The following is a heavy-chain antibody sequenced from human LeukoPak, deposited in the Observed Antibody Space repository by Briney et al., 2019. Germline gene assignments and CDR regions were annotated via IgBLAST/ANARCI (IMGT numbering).Heavy chain of an antibody. V-gene: IGHV3-23*01. CDR3: TREGYGRSGYFLDF. CDR2: ISGSGGST. D-gene: IGHD3-22*01. Sequence: GGSLRLSCAASGFTFSSYAMSWVRQAPGKGLEWVSAISGSGGSTYYADSVKGRFTISRDNSRNTLYLQMNSLRAEDTAVYYCTREGYGRSGYFLDFWGQGTLVTVSS. CDR1: GFTFSSYA. J-gene: IGHJ4*02.